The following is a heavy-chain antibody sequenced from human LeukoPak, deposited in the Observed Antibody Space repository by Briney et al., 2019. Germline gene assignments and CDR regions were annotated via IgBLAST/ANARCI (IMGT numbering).Heavy chain of an antibody. V-gene: IGHV4-39*01. Sequence: SETLSLTCTVSGGSISSNSYYWGWIRQPPGKGLEWIGSIYYSGSTYYNPSLKSRVTISVDTSMNQFSLKLSFVTTADTAVYYCARALGYCSGGSCTRGYNWFDPWGQGTLVTVPS. D-gene: IGHD2-15*01. CDR3: ARALGYCSGGSCTRGYNWFDP. CDR1: GGSISSNSYY. J-gene: IGHJ5*02. CDR2: IYYSGST.